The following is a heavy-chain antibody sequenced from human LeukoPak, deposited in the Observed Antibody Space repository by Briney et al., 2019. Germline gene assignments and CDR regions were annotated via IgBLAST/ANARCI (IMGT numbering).Heavy chain of an antibody. V-gene: IGHV3-21*01. CDR2: ISSSSSYI. CDR3: ARELGLYYFDY. Sequence: GGSLRLSCAASGFTFSSYSMNWVLQAPGKGLEWVSSISSSSSYIYYADSVKGRFTISRDNAKNSLYLQMNSLRAEDTAVYYCARELGLYYFDYWGQGTLVTVSS. J-gene: IGHJ4*02. CDR1: GFTFSSYS. D-gene: IGHD7-27*01.